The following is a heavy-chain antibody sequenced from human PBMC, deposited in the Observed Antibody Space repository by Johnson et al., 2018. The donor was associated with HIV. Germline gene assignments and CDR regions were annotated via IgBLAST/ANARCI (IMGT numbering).Heavy chain of an antibody. Sequence: VQLVESGGGLVQPGGSMRLSCAASGFTFSSYAMSWVRQAPGKGLELVSDISGSGGNRYYGDSVKGRFTISRDNSKNTLYLQMKNLRGEDTAVYDCAKEIRITVLGVCFGAFDIWGQGTMVTVSS. CDR3: AKEIRITVLGVCFGAFDI. CDR1: GFTFSSYA. J-gene: IGHJ3*02. CDR2: ISGSGGNR. D-gene: IGHD3-3*01. V-gene: IGHV3-23*04.